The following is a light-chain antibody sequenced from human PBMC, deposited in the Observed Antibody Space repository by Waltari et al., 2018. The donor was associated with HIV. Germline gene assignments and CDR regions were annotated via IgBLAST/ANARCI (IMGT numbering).Light chain of an antibody. CDR1: NSNVGNNF. CDR2: RNY. J-gene: IGLJ3*02. Sequence: QSVLTQTPSASRAPGQRILMSCSGTNSNVGNNFVSWFQQVSGGAPKLVIYRNYQRPSWVHARFSAAKSGSTASLAIARLQSDDEAEYFCASWDDNLNHWVFGGGTKLTV. CDR3: ASWDDNLNHWV. V-gene: IGLV1-44*01.